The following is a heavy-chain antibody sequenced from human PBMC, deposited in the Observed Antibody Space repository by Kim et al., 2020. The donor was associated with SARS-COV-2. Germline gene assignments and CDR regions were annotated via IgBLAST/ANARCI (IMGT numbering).Heavy chain of an antibody. D-gene: IGHD4-4*01. Sequence: SETLSLTCSVSGDSITGHYWSWIRQPPGRGLEWIGCVHYSGSTKYNPSLESRLTISVDRSKKQFSLELTSVTAADTAVYYCARQMDYTNYRRFDFWGQGALVTVSS. V-gene: IGHV4-59*11. CDR1: GDSITGHY. CDR3: ARQMDYTNYRRFDF. J-gene: IGHJ4*02. CDR2: VHYSGST.